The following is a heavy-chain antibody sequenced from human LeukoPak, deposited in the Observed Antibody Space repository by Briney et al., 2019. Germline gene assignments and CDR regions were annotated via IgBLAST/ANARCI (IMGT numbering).Heavy chain of an antibody. J-gene: IGHJ4*02. CDR2: IKQDGSER. Sequence: PGGSLRLSCAASEFTFSNYWMSWVRQAPGKGLEWVANIKQDGSERYYVDSVEGRFTISRDNAKNSLYLQVSNLRAEDTAVYYCAREGISGSYFDYWGQGTLVTVSS. CDR1: EFTFSNYW. V-gene: IGHV3-7*01. CDR3: AREGISGSYFDY. D-gene: IGHD1-26*01.